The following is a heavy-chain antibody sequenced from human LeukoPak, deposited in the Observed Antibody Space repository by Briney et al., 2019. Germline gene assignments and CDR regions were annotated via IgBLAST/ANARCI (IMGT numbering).Heavy chain of an antibody. V-gene: IGHV1-18*01. J-gene: IGHJ5*02. CDR3: ARDPYHRLGPPLDL. D-gene: IGHD7-27*01. Sequence: ASVKVSCKASGYTFTNSDITWVRQAPGQGLEWMGRISTSNGDTNYASKLQGRVTMTTDTSTRTVYMELGCLTFDDTAVYFCARDPYHRLGPPLDLWGQGTLVTVSS. CDR2: ISTSNGDT. CDR1: GYTFTNSD.